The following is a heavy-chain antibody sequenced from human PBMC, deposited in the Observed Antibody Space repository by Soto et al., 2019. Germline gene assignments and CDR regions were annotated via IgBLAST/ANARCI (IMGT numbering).Heavy chain of an antibody. Sequence: SETLSLTCTVSGGSISSSSYYWGWIRQPPGKGLEWIGSIYYSGSTYYNPSLKSRVTISVDTSKNQFSLKLSSVTAADTAVYYCARLYYDSSGYYYYFDYWGQGTLVTV. CDR1: GGSISSSSYY. CDR2: IYYSGST. V-gene: IGHV4-39*01. D-gene: IGHD3-22*01. J-gene: IGHJ4*02. CDR3: ARLYYDSSGYYYYFDY.